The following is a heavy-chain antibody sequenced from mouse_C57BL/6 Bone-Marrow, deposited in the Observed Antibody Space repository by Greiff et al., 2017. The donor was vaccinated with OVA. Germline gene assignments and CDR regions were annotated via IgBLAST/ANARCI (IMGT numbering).Heavy chain of an antibody. J-gene: IGHJ1*03. CDR3: ARETTVVAYWYFDV. Sequence: QQSCKASGYTFTSYWMHWVKQRPGQGLEWIGEIDPSDSYTNYNQKFKGKSTLTVDKSSSTAYMQLSSLTSEDSAVYYCARETTVVAYWYFDVWGTGTTVTVSS. CDR2: IDPSDSYT. V-gene: IGHV1-69*01. D-gene: IGHD1-1*01. CDR1: GYTFTSYW.